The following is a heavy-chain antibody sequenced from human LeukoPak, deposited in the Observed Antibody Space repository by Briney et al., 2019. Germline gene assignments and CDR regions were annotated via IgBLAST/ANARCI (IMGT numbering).Heavy chain of an antibody. CDR2: INHSGST. D-gene: IGHD6-19*01. V-gene: IGHV4-34*01. Sequence: SETLSLTCAVYGGSFSGYYWSWIRQPPGKGLEWIGEINHSGSTNYNPSLKSRVTISVDTSKNQFSLKLSSVTAADTAVYYCARVSGWWHYYYYYYMDVWGKGTTVTISS. CDR1: GGSFSGYY. CDR3: ARVSGWWHYYYYYYMDV. J-gene: IGHJ6*03.